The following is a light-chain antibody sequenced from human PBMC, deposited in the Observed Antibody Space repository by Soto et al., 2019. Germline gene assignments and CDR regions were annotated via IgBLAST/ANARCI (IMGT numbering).Light chain of an antibody. V-gene: IGLV7-46*01. Sequence: QTVVTQEPSLTVSPGGTVTLTCGSSTGAVTSDHFPSWFQQRPGQAPTTLIYDTSNKHSWTPARFSGSLRGGRAALTLSGALPEDEADDYGLGSYNDDVVFGGGTQLTVL. CDR1: TGAVTSDHF. CDR2: DTS. J-gene: IGLJ2*01. CDR3: LGSYNDDVV.